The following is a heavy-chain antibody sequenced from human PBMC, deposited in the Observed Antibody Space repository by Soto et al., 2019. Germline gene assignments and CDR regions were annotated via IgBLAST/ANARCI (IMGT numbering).Heavy chain of an antibody. V-gene: IGHV4-59*01. J-gene: IGHJ4*02. CDR3: ARQVTSGTSLYYFDY. CDR2: IYYSGST. Sequence: PSETLSLTCTVSGGSISSYHWSWIRQPPGKGLEWIGYIYYSGSTNYNPSLKSRVTISVDTSKNQFSLKLSSVTAADTAVYYCARQVTSGTSLYYFDYWGQGTLVTVSS. D-gene: IGHD1-7*01. CDR1: GGSISSYH.